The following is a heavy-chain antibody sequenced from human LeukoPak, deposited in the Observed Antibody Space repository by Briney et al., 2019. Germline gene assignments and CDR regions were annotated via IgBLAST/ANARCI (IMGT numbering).Heavy chain of an antibody. Sequence: SETLSLTCIVSGGSISSYYWSWIRQPPGKGLEWIGYIYSSGSTNYNPSLKSRVTISVDTSKNQFSLKLSSVTAADTAVYYCVRGPPYSSSPRWAVDYWGRGTLVTVSS. CDR3: VRGPPYSSSPRWAVDY. CDR2: IYSSGST. D-gene: IGHD6-6*01. CDR1: GGSISSYY. V-gene: IGHV4-59*01. J-gene: IGHJ4*02.